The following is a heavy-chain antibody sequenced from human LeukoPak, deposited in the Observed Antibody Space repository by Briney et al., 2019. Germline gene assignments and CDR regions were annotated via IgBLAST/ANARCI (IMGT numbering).Heavy chain of an antibody. V-gene: IGHV1-18*01. CDR1: GYTFTSYG. Sequence: GASVKVSCKASGYTFTSYGISWVRQVPGQGLEWVGGISAYNGNTNYAQKLQGRVTMTTDTSTSTAYMEVRSLRSDDTAVYYCARYCSGGSCYHRVDYWGQGTLVTVSS. CDR2: ISAYNGNT. J-gene: IGHJ4*02. D-gene: IGHD2-15*01. CDR3: ARYCSGGSCYHRVDY.